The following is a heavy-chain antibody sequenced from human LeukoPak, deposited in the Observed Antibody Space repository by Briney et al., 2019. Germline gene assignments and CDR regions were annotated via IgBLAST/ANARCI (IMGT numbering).Heavy chain of an antibody. CDR1: GFTFDDYA. CDR3: AKGDDYGDYLYYFDY. D-gene: IGHD4-17*01. Sequence: GGSLRLSCAASGFTFDDYAMHWVRQAPGKGLEWVSGISWNSGSIGYADSVKGRFTISRDDAKNSLYLQMNSLGAEDTALYYCAKGDDYGDYLYYFDYWGQGTLVTVSS. CDR2: ISWNSGSI. V-gene: IGHV3-9*01. J-gene: IGHJ4*02.